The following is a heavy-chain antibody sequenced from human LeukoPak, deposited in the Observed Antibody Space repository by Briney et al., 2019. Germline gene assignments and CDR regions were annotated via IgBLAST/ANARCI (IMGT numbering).Heavy chain of an antibody. CDR1: GFTFSSYW. D-gene: IGHD2-2*01. CDR2: IKQDGSEK. V-gene: IGHV3-7*01. Sequence: GGSLRISCAASGFTFSSYWMSWVRQAPGKGLEWVANIKQDGSEKYYVDSVKGRFTISRDNAKNSLYLQMNSLRAEDTAVYYCARDDCSSISCYHNWFDPRGQGTLVTVSS. J-gene: IGHJ5*02. CDR3: ARDDCSSISCYHNWFDP.